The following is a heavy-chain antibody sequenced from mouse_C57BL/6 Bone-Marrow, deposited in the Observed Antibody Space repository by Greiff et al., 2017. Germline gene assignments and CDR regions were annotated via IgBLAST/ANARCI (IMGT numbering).Heavy chain of an antibody. CDR2: IDPSDSYT. CDR3: ARRFAY. J-gene: IGHJ3*01. Sequence: QVQLQQPGAELVKPGASVKLSCKASGYTFTSYWMQWVKQRPGQGLEWIGEIDPSDSYTHYNQKFKGKATLTVDTSSSTAYMQLSSLTAEDSAVYYCARRFAYWGQGTLVTVSA. CDR1: GYTFTSYW. V-gene: IGHV1-50*01.